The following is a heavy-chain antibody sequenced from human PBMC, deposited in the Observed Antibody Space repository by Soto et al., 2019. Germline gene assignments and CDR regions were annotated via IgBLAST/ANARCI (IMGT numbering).Heavy chain of an antibody. Sequence: GGSLRLSCAASGFTFCSYAMNWVRQAPGKGLEWVSTMTPSGGSIYYADSVKGRFTISRDNSRNTLYLLMNSLRAEDTAVYYCAKSSSGLYIHYWGQGTLVTVSS. V-gene: IGHV3-23*01. D-gene: IGHD6-19*01. CDR1: GFTFCSYA. J-gene: IGHJ4*02. CDR3: AKSSSGLYIHY. CDR2: MTPSGGSI.